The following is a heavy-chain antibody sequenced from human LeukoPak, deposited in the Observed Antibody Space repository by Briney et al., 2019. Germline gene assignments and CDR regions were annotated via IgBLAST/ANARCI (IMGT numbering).Heavy chain of an antibody. CDR2: IYYSEST. D-gene: IGHD2-2*01. V-gene: IGHV4-31*03. J-gene: IGHJ4*02. CDR3: ARVLGGSTSYLLPLYYFDY. CDR1: GGSISSGGYY. Sequence: SQTLSLTCTVSGGSISSGGYYWSWIRQHPGKGLEWIGYIYYSESTYYNPSLKSRVTISVDTSKNQFSLKLSSVTAADTAVYYCARVLGGSTSYLLPLYYFDYWGQGTLVTVSS.